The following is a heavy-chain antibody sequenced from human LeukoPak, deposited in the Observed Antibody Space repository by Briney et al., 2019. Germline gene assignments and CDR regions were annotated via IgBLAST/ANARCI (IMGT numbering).Heavy chain of an antibody. D-gene: IGHD3-22*01. V-gene: IGHV3-23*01. Sequence: GGSLRLSCGVSGFTFRKYPMSWFRQAPGKGLEWIASIVGDGSDKFYADSARGRFIVSRDNSKNTLFLQMNSLRAEDTAVYYCAKDLVYYYDSSAWWGQGTLVTVSS. CDR2: IVGDGSDK. CDR3: AKDLVYYYDSSAW. J-gene: IGHJ4*02. CDR1: GFTFRKYP.